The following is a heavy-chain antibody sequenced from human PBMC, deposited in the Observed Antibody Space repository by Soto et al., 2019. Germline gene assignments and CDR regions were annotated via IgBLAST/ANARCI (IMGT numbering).Heavy chain of an antibody. CDR3: ATHRIQGWELYYFDY. D-gene: IGHD1-26*01. J-gene: IGHJ4*02. CDR1: GFTFSSYG. Sequence: SLRLSCAASGFTFSSYGMHWVRQAPGKGLEWVAVIWYDGSNKYYADSVKGRFTISRDNSKNTLYLQMNSLRAEDTAVYYCATHRIQGWELYYFDYWGQGTLVTVSS. V-gene: IGHV3-33*01. CDR2: IWYDGSNK.